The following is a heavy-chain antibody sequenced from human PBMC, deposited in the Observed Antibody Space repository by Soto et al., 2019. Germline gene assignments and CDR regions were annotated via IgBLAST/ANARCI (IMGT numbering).Heavy chain of an antibody. Sequence: GGSLRLSCAASEFTFSSYWMHWVRQGPGKGLVWVSGINIGGGSTTYADSVQGRFTISRDNAKNTLYLQMNSLRAEDTAAYYCARGMSINWFDPWGQGTLVTVSS. J-gene: IGHJ5*02. CDR1: EFTFSSYW. CDR2: INIGGGST. CDR3: ARGMSINWFDP. D-gene: IGHD3-3*02. V-gene: IGHV3-74*01.